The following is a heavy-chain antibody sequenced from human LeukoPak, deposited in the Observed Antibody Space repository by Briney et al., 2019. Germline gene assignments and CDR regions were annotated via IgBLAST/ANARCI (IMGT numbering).Heavy chain of an antibody. J-gene: IGHJ4*02. CDR1: GGSISSSSYY. Sequence: SETLSLTCTVSGGSISSSSYYWGWRRQPPGKGVGWVGSIYYSGTTYYNPSLKSRVTMSVDTSKNHFSLKSSSVTAADTDVYYCARTMGATDFDYWGQGTLVTVSS. CDR2: IYYSGTT. D-gene: IGHD1-26*01. CDR3: ARTMGATDFDY. V-gene: IGHV4-39*07.